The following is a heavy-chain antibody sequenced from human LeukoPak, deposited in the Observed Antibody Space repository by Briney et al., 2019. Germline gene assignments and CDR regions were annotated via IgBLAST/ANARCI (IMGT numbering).Heavy chain of an antibody. CDR3: ARVADGAAAGPFDY. D-gene: IGHD6-13*01. CDR1: GGSISSYY. V-gene: IGHV4-4*07. CDR2: IYTSGST. Sequence: SETLSPTCTVSGGSISSYYWSWIRQPAGKGLEWIGRIYTSGSTNYNPSLKSRVTMSVDTSKNQFSLKLSSVTAADTAVYYCARVADGAAAGPFDYWGQGTLVTVSS. J-gene: IGHJ4*02.